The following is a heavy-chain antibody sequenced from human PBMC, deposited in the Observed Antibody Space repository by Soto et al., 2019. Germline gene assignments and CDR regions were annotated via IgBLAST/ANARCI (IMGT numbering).Heavy chain of an antibody. CDR2: IIPVLGPA. V-gene: IGHV1-69*10. CDR3: VRAAKRYFDY. Sequence: SVKVSCKASGGTYNTFAISWVRQAPGQGLGWMGGIIPVLGPAFYAQKFQGRVTITADKSTTTAYLELTSLRSEDTAVYYCVRAAKRYFDYWGQGTLVTVSS. J-gene: IGHJ4*02. CDR1: GGTYNTFA.